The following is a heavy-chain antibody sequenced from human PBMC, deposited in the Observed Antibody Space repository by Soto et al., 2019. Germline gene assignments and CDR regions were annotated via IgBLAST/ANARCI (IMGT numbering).Heavy chain of an antibody. Sequence: SETLSLTCTVSGDSMSLYYWSWIRLPPGKGLEWIGYVYYDGSTKYNPSLKRRVTMIVDTTENHILLLLNSGTAADKTMLYCGRHYSSALYKVDFWGQGTLVTVSS. CDR3: GRHYSSALYKVDF. D-gene: IGHD6-25*01. J-gene: IGHJ4*01. V-gene: IGHV4-59*08. CDR1: GDSMSLYY. CDR2: VYYDGST.